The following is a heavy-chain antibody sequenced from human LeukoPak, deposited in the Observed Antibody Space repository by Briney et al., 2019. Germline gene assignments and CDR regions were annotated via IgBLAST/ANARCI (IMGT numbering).Heavy chain of an antibody. CDR2: ISGSCGSR. CDR3: AKDVQVSPYSSGWYDDAFDI. CDR1: GFTFSSYA. D-gene: IGHD6-19*01. Sequence: PGGSLRLSCAASGFTFSSYAMSWVRQAPGKGLERVSAISGSCGSRYYADSVKGRFTISTDNSKNTLYLQMNSLRAEDTAVYYCAKDVQVSPYSSGWYDDAFDIWGQGTMVTVSS. V-gene: IGHV3-23*01. J-gene: IGHJ3*02.